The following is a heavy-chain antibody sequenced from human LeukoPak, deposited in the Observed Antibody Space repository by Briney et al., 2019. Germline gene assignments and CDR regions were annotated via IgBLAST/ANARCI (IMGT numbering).Heavy chain of an antibody. CDR2: IYHSEST. D-gene: IGHD3-16*01. Sequence: SETLSLTCGVSGYSISRGYSWGWIRPPPGKGLEWIGNIYHSESTHYNPSLKSRVTISPDTSKNQFSLKLTSVTASDTAVYYCARFDHVWETHGMDAFDLWGQGTMVTVSS. CDR3: ARFDHVWETHGMDAFDL. CDR1: GYSISRGYS. V-gene: IGHV4-38-2*01. J-gene: IGHJ3*01.